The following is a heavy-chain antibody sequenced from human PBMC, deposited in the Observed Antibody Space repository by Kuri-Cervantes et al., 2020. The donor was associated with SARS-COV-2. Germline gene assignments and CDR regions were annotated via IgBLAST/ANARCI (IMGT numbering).Heavy chain of an antibody. CDR3: ARGNSSSGFDY. V-gene: IGHV4-30-2*01. CDR2: IYHSGST. Sequence: SETLSLTCTVSGGSISSGGYYWSWIRQPPGKGLEWIGYIYHSGSTYYNPSLKSRVTISVDRSKNQFSLKLSSVTAADTAVYYCARGNSSSGFDYWSQGTLVTVSS. J-gene: IGHJ4*02. D-gene: IGHD6-6*01. CDR1: GGSISSGGYY.